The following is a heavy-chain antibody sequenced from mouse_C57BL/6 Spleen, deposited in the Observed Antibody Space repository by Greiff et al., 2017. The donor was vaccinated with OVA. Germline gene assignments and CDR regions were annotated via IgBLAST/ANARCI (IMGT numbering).Heavy chain of an antibody. CDR2: IWGDGST. J-gene: IGHJ4*01. CDR1: GFSLTSYG. V-gene: IGHV2-3*01. CDR3: ASFSTVVATRAMDY. Sequence: VQRVESGPGLVAPSQSLSITCTVSGFSLTSYGVSWVRQPPGKGLEWLGVIWGDGSTNYHSALISRLSISKDNSKSQVFLKLNIRQTDDTATDYCASFSTVVATRAMDYWGQGTSVTVSS. D-gene: IGHD1-1*01.